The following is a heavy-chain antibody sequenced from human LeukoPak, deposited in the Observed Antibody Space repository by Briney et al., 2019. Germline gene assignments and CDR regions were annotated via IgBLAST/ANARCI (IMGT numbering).Heavy chain of an antibody. CDR2: ISDSGGST. CDR3: ASEGFSSSWYNDY. D-gene: IGHD6-13*01. Sequence: GGSLRLSCAASGCTFSNYGMSWVRQAPGKGLEWVSAISDSGGSTYYADSVKGRFTISRDNSKNTLYMQMNSLRAEDTAVYHCASEGFSSSWYNDYWGQGTLVAVSS. V-gene: IGHV3-23*01. CDR1: GCTFSNYG. J-gene: IGHJ4*02.